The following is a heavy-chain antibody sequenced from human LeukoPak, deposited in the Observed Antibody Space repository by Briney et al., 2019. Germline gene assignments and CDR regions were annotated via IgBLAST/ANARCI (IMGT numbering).Heavy chain of an antibody. CDR1: GFTFSNYW. D-gene: IGHD3-10*01. Sequence: GGSLRLSCAASGFTFSNYWMGWVRQAPGKGLEWVASINQDEREKYYLGSVKGRFTISRDNAKNSLYLQMNSLRAEDTAVYYCARDTYGGFDYWGQGTLVTVSS. CDR3: ARDTYGGFDY. CDR2: INQDEREK. J-gene: IGHJ4*02. V-gene: IGHV3-7*03.